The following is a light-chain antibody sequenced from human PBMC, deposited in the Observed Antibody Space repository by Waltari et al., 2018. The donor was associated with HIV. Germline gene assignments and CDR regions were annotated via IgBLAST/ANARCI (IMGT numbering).Light chain of an antibody. Sequence: EIVLTQSPGTLSLSPGERATLSCRASQSVSSTYLAWYQQRPGQAPRLLIYGTSSRATGIPYRFSASGSGTDFTLTITRLEPEDFAVYYCQQYGSSPQTFGQGTKVEIK. V-gene: IGKV3-20*01. CDR2: GTS. CDR1: QSVSSTY. J-gene: IGKJ1*01. CDR3: QQYGSSPQT.